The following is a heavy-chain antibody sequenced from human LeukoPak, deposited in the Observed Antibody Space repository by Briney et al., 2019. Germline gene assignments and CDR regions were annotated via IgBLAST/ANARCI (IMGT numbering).Heavy chain of an antibody. CDR3: ALGGGYGPDY. V-gene: IGHV3-30-3*01. CDR2: IPYDGSNK. J-gene: IGHJ4*02. CDR1: GFTFSSYA. Sequence: SGRSLRLSCAASGFTFSSYAMHWVRQAPGKGLEWVAVIPYDGSNKYYAESVKGRFTISRDNSKNTLYLQMNSLRAEDTAVYYCALGGGYGPDYWGQGTLVTVSS. D-gene: IGHD1-26*01.